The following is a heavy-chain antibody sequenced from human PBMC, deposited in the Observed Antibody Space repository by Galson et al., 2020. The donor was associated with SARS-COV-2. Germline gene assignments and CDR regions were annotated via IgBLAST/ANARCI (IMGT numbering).Heavy chain of an antibody. J-gene: IGHJ4*02. V-gene: IGHV3-21*06. CDR2: ITGTSTTI. CDR1: GFTFSSYS. CDR3: TRERGYSDGYSDY. Sequence: NSGGSLRLSCAASGFTFSSYSMHWVRQAPGKGLEWVSSITGTSTTIYYADSVKGRFTISRDNAKNSLYLQMNSLGTEDTAVYYCTRERGYSDGYSDYWGQGTLVTVSS. D-gene: IGHD5-18*01.